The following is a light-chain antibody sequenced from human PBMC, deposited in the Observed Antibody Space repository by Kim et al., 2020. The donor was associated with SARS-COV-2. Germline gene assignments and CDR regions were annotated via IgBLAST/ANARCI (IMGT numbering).Light chain of an antibody. Sequence: GRAITHSCTGSRQGICGYNYVSWFQQHPGKAPKLMIYGVTKWPSGISNRFSGSKSGNTASLTISGLQAEDEADYYCSSYSGSDTWVFGGGTKLTVL. V-gene: IGLV2-14*03. CDR2: GVT. J-gene: IGLJ3*02. CDR3: SSYSGSDTWV. CDR1: RQGICGYNY.